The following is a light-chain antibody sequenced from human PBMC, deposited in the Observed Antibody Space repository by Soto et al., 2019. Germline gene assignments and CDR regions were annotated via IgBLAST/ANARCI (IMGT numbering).Light chain of an antibody. CDR2: GAS. J-gene: IGKJ5*01. V-gene: IGKV3D-20*02. Sequence: EVVLTQSPGTLSLSPGERATLSCMASQRVSSGYLAWYQQKPGQAPRLLIYGASSRATGIPDRFSGRGSGTDFTLTISSLEPEDFAVYYCQQRSNWPFTFGQGTRLEIK. CDR3: QQRSNWPFT. CDR1: QRVSSGY.